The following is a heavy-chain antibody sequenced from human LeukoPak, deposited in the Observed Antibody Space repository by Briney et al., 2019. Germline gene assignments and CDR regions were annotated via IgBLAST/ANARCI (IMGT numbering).Heavy chain of an antibody. CDR3: AKEDSGYSYGTEGY. J-gene: IGHJ4*02. V-gene: IGHV3-23*01. CDR2: ISGSGGST. D-gene: IGHD5-18*01. CDR1: A. Sequence: AMXWVXQAPGKGLEWVSAISGSGGSTYYADSVKGRFTISRDNSKNTLYLQMNSLRAEDTAVYYCAKEDSGYSYGTEGYWGQGTLVTVSS.